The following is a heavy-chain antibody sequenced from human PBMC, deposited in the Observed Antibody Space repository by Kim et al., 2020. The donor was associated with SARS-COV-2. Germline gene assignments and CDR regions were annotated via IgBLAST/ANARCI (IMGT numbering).Heavy chain of an antibody. Sequence: DSYTNYRPSFQGHVTISADKSISTAYLQWSSLKASDTAMYYCARDETLDYWGQGTLVTVSS. V-gene: IGHV5-10-1*01. CDR3: ARDETLDY. J-gene: IGHJ4*02. CDR2: DSYT.